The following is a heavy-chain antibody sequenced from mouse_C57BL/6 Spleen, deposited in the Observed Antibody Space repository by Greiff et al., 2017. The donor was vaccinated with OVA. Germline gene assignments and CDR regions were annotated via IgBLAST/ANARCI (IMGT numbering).Heavy chain of an antibody. J-gene: IGHJ3*01. D-gene: IGHD1-1*01. Sequence: EVQLVESGGDLVKPGGSLKLSCAASGFTFSSYGMSWVRQTPDKRLEWVATISRGGSYTYYPDNVKGRFTISSDNAKNTLYLQMSSLKSEDTAMYYCASPSYSCGSTSWFAYWGQGTLVTVSA. CDR1: GFTFSSYG. CDR2: ISRGGSYT. V-gene: IGHV5-6*01. CDR3: ASPSYSCGSTSWFAY.